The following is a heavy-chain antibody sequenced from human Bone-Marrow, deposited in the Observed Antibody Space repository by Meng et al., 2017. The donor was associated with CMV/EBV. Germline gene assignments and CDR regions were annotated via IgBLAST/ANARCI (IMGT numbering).Heavy chain of an antibody. CDR2: MNPNSGNT. CDR1: GYTFTSYA. CDR3: ARGGSIVVVPLDP. J-gene: IGHJ5*02. Sequence: KASGYTFTSYAINWVRQATGQGLEWMGWMNPNSGNTSYAQKFQGRVTITRNTSISTAYMELSSLRSEDTAVYYCARGGSIVVVPLDPWGQGTLVTVSS. V-gene: IGHV1-8*03. D-gene: IGHD2-2*01.